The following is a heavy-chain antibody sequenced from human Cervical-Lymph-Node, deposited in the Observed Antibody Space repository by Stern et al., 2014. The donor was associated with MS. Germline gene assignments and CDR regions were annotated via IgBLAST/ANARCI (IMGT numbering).Heavy chain of an antibody. CDR1: GYSFTANW. D-gene: IGHD4-17*01. V-gene: IGHV5-51*01. J-gene: IGHJ4*02. Sequence: VQLVESGAEVKKPGESLKISCKGSGYSFTANWIAWVRQMPGKGLEWMGIIYPGDADPRYSPSFQGQVTSSADKSISTAYLQWSSLKASDTAMYYCARDYGDYAFDYWGQGTLVTVSS. CDR3: ARDYGDYAFDY. CDR2: IYPGDADP.